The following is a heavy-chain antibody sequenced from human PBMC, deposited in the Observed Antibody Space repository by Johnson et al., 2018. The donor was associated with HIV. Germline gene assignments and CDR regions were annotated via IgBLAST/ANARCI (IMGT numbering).Heavy chain of an antibody. CDR3: ARESRTTGEWGAFDS. V-gene: IGHV3-23*01. CDR1: GYTFDDYG. D-gene: IGHD1-7*01. Sequence: VQLLESGGGVVQPGGSLRLSCAASGYTFDDYGMSWVRQAPGRGLEWVSAISGSGGSKYYADSVKGRVTISRDNSKNTLSLQMNSVRAEDTAVYFCARESRTTGEWGAFDSWGQGTMVTVSS. J-gene: IGHJ3*02. CDR2: ISGSGGSK.